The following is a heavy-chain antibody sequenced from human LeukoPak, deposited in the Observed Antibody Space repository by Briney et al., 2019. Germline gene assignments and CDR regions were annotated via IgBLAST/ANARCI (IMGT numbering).Heavy chain of an antibody. CDR2: IYYSGST. CDR3: ASLHHSSGYYNFDY. V-gene: IGHV4-39*07. Sequence: SETLSLTCTVSGGSISSSYYYWGWIRQPPGKGLEWIGGIYYSGSTYYNPSLKSRVTISVDTSKNQFSLKLSSVTAADTAVYYCASLHHSSGYYNFDYWGQGTLVTVSS. D-gene: IGHD3-22*01. CDR1: GGSISSSYYY. J-gene: IGHJ4*02.